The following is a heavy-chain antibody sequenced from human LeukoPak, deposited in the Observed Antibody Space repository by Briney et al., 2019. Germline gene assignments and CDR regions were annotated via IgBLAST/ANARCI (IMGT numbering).Heavy chain of an antibody. Sequence: GGSLRLSCEASGFSFSNYWMTWVRQAPGKGLEWVADIDQNGGQSYYVDSVKGRFTLSRDNAKNSLFLQLNSLRAEDTAVYYCVKNSGWYCLDYWGQGITVIVSS. CDR2: IDQNGGQS. CDR3: VKNSGWYCLDY. J-gene: IGHJ4*02. V-gene: IGHV3-7*03. CDR1: GFSFSNYW. D-gene: IGHD6-13*01.